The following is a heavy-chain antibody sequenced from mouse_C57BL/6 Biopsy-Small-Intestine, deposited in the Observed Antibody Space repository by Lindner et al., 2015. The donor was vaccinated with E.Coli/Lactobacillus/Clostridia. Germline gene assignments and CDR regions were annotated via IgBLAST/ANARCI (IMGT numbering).Heavy chain of an antibody. J-gene: IGHJ2*01. CDR2: IDPANGNI. D-gene: IGHD1-1*01. CDR3: VHLLS. Sequence: GLEWIGRIDPANGNIKYVPKFQDKATITADTFSNTAYLQLSSLTSEDTAVYYCVHLLSWGQGTTLTVSS. V-gene: IGHV14-3*01.